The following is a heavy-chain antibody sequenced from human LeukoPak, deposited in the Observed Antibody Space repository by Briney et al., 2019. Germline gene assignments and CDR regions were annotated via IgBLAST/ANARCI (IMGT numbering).Heavy chain of an antibody. V-gene: IGHV3-48*01. Sequence: GSLSLSCAASGFTFSSYSMNWVRQAPGKGLEWVSYISSSSSTIYYADSVKGRFTISRDNAKNSLYLQMNSLRAEDTAVYYCARDGAYYDFWSGYRNYYYYMDVWGKGTTVTVSS. J-gene: IGHJ6*03. CDR3: ARDGAYYDFWSGYRNYYYYMDV. CDR2: ISSSSSTI. D-gene: IGHD3-3*01. CDR1: GFTFSSYS.